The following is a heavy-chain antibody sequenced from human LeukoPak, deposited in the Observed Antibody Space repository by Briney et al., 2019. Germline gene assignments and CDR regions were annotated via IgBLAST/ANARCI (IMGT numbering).Heavy chain of an antibody. CDR1: GFTFSSYW. D-gene: IGHD5-12*01. CDR2: ISSSSSYI. J-gene: IGHJ5*02. V-gene: IGHV3-21*01. Sequence: GGSLRLSCAASGFTFSSYWMSWVRQAPGKGLEWVSSISSSSSYIYYADSVKGRFTISRDNAKNSLYLQMNSLRAEDTAVYYCAREAYSDYAQVNWSDPWGQGTLVTVSS. CDR3: AREAYSDYAQVNWSDP.